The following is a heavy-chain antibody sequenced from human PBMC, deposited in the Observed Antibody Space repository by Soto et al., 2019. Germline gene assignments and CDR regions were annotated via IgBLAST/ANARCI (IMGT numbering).Heavy chain of an antibody. J-gene: IGHJ4*02. CDR3: AGRRGGGTFDN. CDR1: GGSINSGGYS. D-gene: IGHD2-15*01. CDR2: IYHSGST. Sequence: QLQLQESGSGLVKPSQTLSLTCAVSGGSINSGGYSWSWIRQPPGKGLEWIGYIYHSGSTSYNPSLKRRGSMSVDRAKNQFSLKLTSVTAADTAVYYWAGRRGGGTFDNWGQGTLVTVSS. V-gene: IGHV4-30-2*01.